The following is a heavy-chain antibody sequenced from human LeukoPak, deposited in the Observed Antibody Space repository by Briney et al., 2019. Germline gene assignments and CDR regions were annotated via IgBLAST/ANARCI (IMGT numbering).Heavy chain of an antibody. D-gene: IGHD6-19*01. Sequence: ASVKLSCKASGYTFTSYCISWVRQAPGHGLEWMGWISAYNAITNYAQKIQGRVTMTTDTSTSTTYMELRRLRSDHTTVPYFASGTVAENEYFEHWGQGTLVTVSS. CDR3: ASGTVAENEYFEH. CDR1: GYTFTSYC. J-gene: IGHJ1*01. V-gene: IGHV1-18*01. CDR2: ISAYNAIT.